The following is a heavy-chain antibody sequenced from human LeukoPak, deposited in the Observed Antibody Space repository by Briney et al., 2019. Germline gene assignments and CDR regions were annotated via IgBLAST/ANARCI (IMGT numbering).Heavy chain of an antibody. CDR2: IYFTGTI. Sequence: SETLTLTCTVSGGGGSISSHYWSWIRQPAGKGLEWIGRIYFTGTITYNPSLESRVTMSIDTSKNQFSLKLNSLTAADTAVYYCARDSGTTGEVKFDHWGQGTLVTVSS. CDR1: GGGGSISSHY. D-gene: IGHD3-10*01. J-gene: IGHJ5*02. CDR3: ARDSGTTGEVKFDH. V-gene: IGHV4-4*07.